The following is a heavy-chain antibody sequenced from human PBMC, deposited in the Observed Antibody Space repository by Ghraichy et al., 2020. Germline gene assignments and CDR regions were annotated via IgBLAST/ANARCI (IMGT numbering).Heavy chain of an antibody. J-gene: IGHJ4*02. CDR3: VRSYKDGLRHFDY. D-gene: IGHD1-14*01. Sequence: GGSLRLSCAASGFSFTDYWMHWVRQTPGRGLEWVSHLNTDGTTVNYADSVKGRFTISRDNAKNTVYLQMISLTVEDTAFYYCVRSYKDGLRHFDYWGQGTLCTVSS. V-gene: IGHV3-74*01. CDR1: GFSFTDYW. CDR2: LNTDGTTV.